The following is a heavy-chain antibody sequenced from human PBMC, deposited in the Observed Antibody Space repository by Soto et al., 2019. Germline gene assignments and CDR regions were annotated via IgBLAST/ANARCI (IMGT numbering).Heavy chain of an antibody. V-gene: IGHV3-33*01. CDR1: GFTFSSYG. J-gene: IGHJ4*02. Sequence: QVQLLESGGGVVQPGRSLRLSCAASGFTFSSYGMQWVRQAPGKGLEWVAVIWYDANKNYYADSVRGRFTISRDNSKNTLYLQMNSLRAEDTAFYDCARDLDSSSYYPILGYWGQGPLVTVSS. CDR2: IWYDANKN. D-gene: IGHD3-22*01. CDR3: ARDLDSSSYYPILGY.